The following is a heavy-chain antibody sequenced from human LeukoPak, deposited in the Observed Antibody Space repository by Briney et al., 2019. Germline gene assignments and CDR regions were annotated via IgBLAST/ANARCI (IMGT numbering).Heavy chain of an antibody. Sequence: PSETLSLTCAVYGGSFSGCYRSWIRQPPGKGLEWIGEINHSGSTNYNPSLKSRVTISVDTSKNQFSLKLSSVTAADTAVYYCARCGRAAPAHLQRLYGMDVWGQGTTVTVSS. CDR3: ARCGRAAPAHLQRLYGMDV. D-gene: IGHD2-15*01. CDR2: INHSGST. J-gene: IGHJ6*02. CDR1: GGSFSGCY. V-gene: IGHV4-34*01.